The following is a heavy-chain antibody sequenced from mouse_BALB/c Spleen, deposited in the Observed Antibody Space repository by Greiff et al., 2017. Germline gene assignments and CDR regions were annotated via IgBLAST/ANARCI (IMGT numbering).Heavy chain of an antibody. D-gene: IGHD2-1*01. CDR1: GFSLSTSGMG. CDR2: MYWDGDK. V-gene: IGHV8-12*01. CDR3: ARRWGNYGGAMDN. J-gene: IGHJ4*01. Sequence: QVTLKVSGPGILQPSQTLSLTCSFSGFSLSTSGMGVSWIRQPSGKGLEWLAHMYWDGDKRYNPPLKSRLTNAKDTSRNQVLLKITSVNTADTATNYRARRWGNYGGAMDNWGQGTSVTVSS.